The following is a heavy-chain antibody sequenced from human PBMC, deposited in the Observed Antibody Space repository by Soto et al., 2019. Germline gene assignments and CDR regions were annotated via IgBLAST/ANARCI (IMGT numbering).Heavy chain of an antibody. J-gene: IGHJ5*02. D-gene: IGHD3-22*01. Sequence: SVPCSVVDGSSGGYYWRCIRQNPGKGLEWIGYIYYSDSINYNPSLKSRVIISDDTSKNQFFLRLSSVTAADTAVYYCARAYYDSSGYSLDPWGQGILVTVSS. CDR3: ARAYYDSSGYSLDP. CDR2: IYYSDSI. CDR1: DGSSGGYY. V-gene: IGHV4-59*01.